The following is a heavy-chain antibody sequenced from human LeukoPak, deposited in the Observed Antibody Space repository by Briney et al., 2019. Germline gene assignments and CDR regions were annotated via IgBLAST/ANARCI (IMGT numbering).Heavy chain of an antibody. CDR1: GFTFSNAW. J-gene: IGHJ4*02. Sequence: GVSLRFSGAASGFTFSNAWMSWVRQAPGKGLEWVGRIKSKADGGTTDYAAPVKGRFTISRDDSKNTLYLQMNRLKTEDTAVYYCTTDHRINYWGQGTLVTVSS. CDR3: TTDHRINY. V-gene: IGHV3-15*01. D-gene: IGHD5-24*01. CDR2: IKSKADGGTT.